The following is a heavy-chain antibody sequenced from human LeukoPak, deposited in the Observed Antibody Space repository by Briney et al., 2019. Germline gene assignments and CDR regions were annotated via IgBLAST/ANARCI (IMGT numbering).Heavy chain of an antibody. V-gene: IGHV4-61*02. Sequence: SETLSLTCTVSGGSISSGSYYWSWIRQPAGKGLEWIGRIYTSGSTNYNPSLKSRVTISVDTSKNQFSLKLSSVTAADTAVYYCARGAIQGSFGGFDYWGQGTLATVSS. CDR1: GGSISSGSYY. CDR2: IYTSGST. D-gene: IGHD5-18*01. CDR3: ARGAIQGSFGGFDY. J-gene: IGHJ4*02.